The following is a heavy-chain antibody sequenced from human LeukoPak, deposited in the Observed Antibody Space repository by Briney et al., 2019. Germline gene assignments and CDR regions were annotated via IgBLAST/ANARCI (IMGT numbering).Heavy chain of an antibody. J-gene: IGHJ3*02. CDR3: ATVGAYWIVPGAFDI. CDR1: GYTLTELS. CDR2: FDPEDGET. Sequence: GASVKVSCNVSGYTLTELSTHWGRQAPGKGVEWMGGFDPEDGETIYAQKFQGRVTMPEDTSTDTAYMELSSLRSEATAVYSCATVGAYWIVPGAFDIWGQGTMVTVSS. V-gene: IGHV1-24*01. D-gene: IGHD1-26*01.